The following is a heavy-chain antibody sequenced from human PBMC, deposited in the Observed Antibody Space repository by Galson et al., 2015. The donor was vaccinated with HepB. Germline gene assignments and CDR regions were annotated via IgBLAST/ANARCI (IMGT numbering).Heavy chain of an antibody. V-gene: IGHV3-23*01. CDR3: AKGTSGSQYSFHF. D-gene: IGHD3-22*01. J-gene: IGHJ4*02. CDR2: ISGSGGST. CDR1: GFTFSSYA. Sequence: SLRLSCAASGFTFSSYAMSWVRQAPGKGLEWVSAISGSGGSTYYADSVRGRFTIARDNSKNTLYLQMNTLRAEDTAVYYCAKGTSGSQYSFHFWGQGTLVTVSS.